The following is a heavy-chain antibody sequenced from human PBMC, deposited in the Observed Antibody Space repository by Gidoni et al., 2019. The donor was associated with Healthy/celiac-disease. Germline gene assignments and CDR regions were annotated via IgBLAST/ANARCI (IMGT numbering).Heavy chain of an antibody. Sequence: QVQLVQSGAEVKKPGASVKVSCKASGYTFTSYGISWVRQAPGQGLEWMGWISAYNGNTNYAQKLQGRVTMTTDTSTSTAYMELRSLRSDDTAVYYCARGRGIEYDYIWGSYRYEDLWYWGQGTLVTVSS. CDR1: GYTFTSYG. D-gene: IGHD3-16*02. CDR3: ARGRGIEYDYIWGSYRYEDLWY. V-gene: IGHV1-18*01. J-gene: IGHJ4*02. CDR2: ISAYNGNT.